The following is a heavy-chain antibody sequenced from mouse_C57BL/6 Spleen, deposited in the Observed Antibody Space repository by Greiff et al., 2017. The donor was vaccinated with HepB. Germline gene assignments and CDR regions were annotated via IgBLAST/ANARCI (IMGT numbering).Heavy chain of an antibody. D-gene: IGHD6-1*01. CDR1: GYTFTDYE. CDR3: TSGGPLYWYFDV. Sequence: QVQLQHSGAELVRPGASVTLSCKASGYTFTDYEMHWVKQTPVHGLEWIGAIDPETGGTAYNQKFKGKAILTADKSSSTAYMELRSLTSEDSAVYYCTSGGPLYWYFDVWGTGTTVTVSS. V-gene: IGHV1-15*01. CDR2: IDPETGGT. J-gene: IGHJ1*03.